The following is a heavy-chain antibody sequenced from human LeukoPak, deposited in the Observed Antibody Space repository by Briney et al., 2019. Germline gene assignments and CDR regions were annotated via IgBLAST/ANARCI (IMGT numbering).Heavy chain of an antibody. V-gene: IGHV6-1*01. CDR3: ARGYGYYFAY. D-gene: IGHD5-18*01. Sequence: QTLSLTCAISGDSISSNSAAGKWIRQSPSRGLEWLGRTYYRSKWYNDYAVSVKSRIPINPATSVNHYSLQLSSVTPEDTAVYYCARGYGYYFAYWGQGTLVTVSS. CDR1: GDSISSNSAA. J-gene: IGHJ4*02. CDR2: TYYRSKWYN.